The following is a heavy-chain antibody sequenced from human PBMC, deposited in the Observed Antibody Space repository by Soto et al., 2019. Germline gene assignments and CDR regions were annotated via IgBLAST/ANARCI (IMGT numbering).Heavy chain of an antibody. CDR1: GFKFDDYA. V-gene: IGHV3-9*01. J-gene: IGHJ6*02. D-gene: IGHD2-21*01. CDR2: INWNGDII. CDR3: ARDRIGRFYAIDV. Sequence: SLRLSCVASGFKFDDYAIHWVRQVAGKGLEWVSGINWNGDIIAYADSVKGRSTISKDNAKNYVSLQINSLRPEDTALYYCARDRIGRFYAIDVWGQGTTVTVSS.